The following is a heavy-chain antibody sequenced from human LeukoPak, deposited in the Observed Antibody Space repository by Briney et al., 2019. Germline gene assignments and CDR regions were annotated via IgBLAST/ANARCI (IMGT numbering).Heavy chain of an antibody. CDR1: GGSISSGGYY. D-gene: IGHD3-22*01. CDR3: ARTKRVDITMIVVVIKGNTGNAFDI. Sequence: SQTLSLTCTVSGGSISSGGYYWSWIRQHPGKGLEWIGYIYYSGSTYYNPSLKSRVTISVDTSKNQFSLKLSSVTAADTAVYYCARTKRVDITMIVVVIKGNTGNAFDIWGQGTMVTVSS. CDR2: IYYSGST. V-gene: IGHV4-31*03. J-gene: IGHJ3*02.